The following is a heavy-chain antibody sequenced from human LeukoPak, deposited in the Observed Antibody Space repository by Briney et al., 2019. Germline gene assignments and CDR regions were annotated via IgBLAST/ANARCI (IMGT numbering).Heavy chain of an antibody. CDR2: IKQDGSEK. CDR1: GFTLSSYW. CDR3: ARYCSSTSCYSDWFDP. J-gene: IGHJ5*02. D-gene: IGHD2-2*01. Sequence: LAGGSLRLYCAASGFTLSSYWMSWVRQAPGKGLEWVANIKQDGSEKYYVDSVKVRFTISRDNAKNSLYLQMNSLRAEDTAVYYCARYCSSTSCYSDWFDPWGQGTLVTVSS. V-gene: IGHV3-7*03.